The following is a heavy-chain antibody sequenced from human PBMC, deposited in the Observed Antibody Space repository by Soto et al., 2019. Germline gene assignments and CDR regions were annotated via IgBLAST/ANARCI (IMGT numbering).Heavy chain of an antibody. D-gene: IGHD3-22*01. CDR1: GFTFSSYA. V-gene: IGHV3-23*01. Sequence: PGGSLRLSCAASGFTFSSYAMSWVRQAPGKGLEWVSAISGSGVYTYYADSVKGRFTISRDNSKNTLFLQMNSLRAEDTALYYCAKDRSGYYPNDAFDIWGQGTVVTVSS. CDR2: ISGSGVYT. CDR3: AKDRSGYYPNDAFDI. J-gene: IGHJ3*02.